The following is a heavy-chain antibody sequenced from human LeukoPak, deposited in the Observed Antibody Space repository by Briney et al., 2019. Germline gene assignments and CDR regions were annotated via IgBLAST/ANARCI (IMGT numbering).Heavy chain of an antibody. CDR3: AKASGPATYYYDSSGYYFPSGVLDY. Sequence: GGSLRLSCAASGFAFSSYGMHWVRQAPGKGLEWVAFIRYDGSNKYYADSVRGRFTISRDNSKNTLYLQMNSLRAEDTAVYYCAKASGPATYYYDSSGYYFPSGVLDYWGQGTLVTVSS. V-gene: IGHV3-30*02. CDR2: IRYDGSNK. J-gene: IGHJ4*02. D-gene: IGHD3-22*01. CDR1: GFAFSSYG.